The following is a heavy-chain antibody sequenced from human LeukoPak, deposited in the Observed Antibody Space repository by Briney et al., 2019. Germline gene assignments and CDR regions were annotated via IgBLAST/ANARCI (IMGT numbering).Heavy chain of an antibody. J-gene: IGHJ4*02. V-gene: IGHV4-59*01. CDR1: GGSISSYY. Sequence: SETLSLTCTVSGGSISSYYWSWTRQPPGKGLGWIGYIYYSGSTNYNPSLKSRVTISVDTSKNQFSLKLSSVTAADTAVYYCARGLRGYSYGYWGQGTLVTVSS. D-gene: IGHD5-18*01. CDR3: ARGLRGYSYGY. CDR2: IYYSGST.